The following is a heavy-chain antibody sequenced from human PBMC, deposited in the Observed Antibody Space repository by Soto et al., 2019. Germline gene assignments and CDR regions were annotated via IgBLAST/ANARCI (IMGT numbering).Heavy chain of an antibody. CDR2: IYYSGST. V-gene: IGHV4-39*01. Sequence: KPSETLSLTCTVSGGSISSSSYYWGWIRQPPGKGLEWIGSIYYSGSTYYNPSLKSRVTISVDTSKNQFSLKLSSVTAADTAVYYCVSSAAAGTTYGMDVWGQGTTVTVSS. J-gene: IGHJ6*02. CDR3: VSSAAAGTTYGMDV. CDR1: GGSISSSSYY. D-gene: IGHD6-13*01.